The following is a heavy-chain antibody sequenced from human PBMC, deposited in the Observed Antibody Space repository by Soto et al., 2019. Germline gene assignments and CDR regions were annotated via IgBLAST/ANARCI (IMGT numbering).Heavy chain of an antibody. CDR1: GFTVSSNY. CDR2: IYSGTTDGST. CDR3: ASDPKVGATIRGPGTFDY. D-gene: IGHD1-26*01. Sequence: EVQLVESGGGLVQPGGSLRLSCVASGFTVSSNYMSWVRQAAGKGLEWVSVIYSGTTDGSTNYADSVKGRFTISRDNSKNTLYLQMNSLRAEDTAVYHCASDPKVGATIRGPGTFDYWGQGTLVTVSS. J-gene: IGHJ4*02. V-gene: IGHV3-66*01.